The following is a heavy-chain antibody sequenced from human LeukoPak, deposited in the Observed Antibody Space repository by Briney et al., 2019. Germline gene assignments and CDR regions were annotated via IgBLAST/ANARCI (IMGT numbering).Heavy chain of an antibody. J-gene: IGHJ4*02. CDR1: GGSISSSSYY. CDR2: IYYNGRP. CDR3: ARGTASFDY. V-gene: IGHV4-61*05. Sequence: SKTLSLTCTVSGGSISSSSYYWVWIRQPPGKGLEWVAFIYYNGRPKYNPSLQSRVSISIDTSTNQFSLRLTSVTAADTAIYYCARGTASFDYWGPGTPVTVSS.